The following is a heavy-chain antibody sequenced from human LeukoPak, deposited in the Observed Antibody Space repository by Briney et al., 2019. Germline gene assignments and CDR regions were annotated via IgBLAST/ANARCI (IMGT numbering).Heavy chain of an antibody. D-gene: IGHD6-19*01. Sequence: SETLSLTCTVSGGFISSSSYYWGWIRQPPGKGLEWIGSIYYSGSTYYNPSLKSRVTISVDTSKNQFSLKLSSVTAADTAVYYCARDIAVAAFDYWGQGTLVTVSS. CDR2: IYYSGST. CDR1: GGFISSSSYY. V-gene: IGHV4-39*07. CDR3: ARDIAVAAFDY. J-gene: IGHJ4*02.